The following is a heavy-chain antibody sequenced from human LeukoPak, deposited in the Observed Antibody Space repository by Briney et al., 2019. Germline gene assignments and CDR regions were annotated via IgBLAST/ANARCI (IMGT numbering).Heavy chain of an antibody. CDR1: GYSFTSYW. J-gene: IGHJ6*02. V-gene: IGHV5-51*01. Sequence: GESLKISCKGSGYSFTSYWIGWVRQMPGKGLEWMGIIYPGDSDTRYSPSFQGQVTISADKSISTAYLQWSSLKASGTAMYYCARHGVVVAATGWRPRYNYYYYGMDVWGQGTTVTVSS. CDR2: IYPGDSDT. CDR3: ARHGVVVAATGWRPRYNYYYYGMDV. D-gene: IGHD2-15*01.